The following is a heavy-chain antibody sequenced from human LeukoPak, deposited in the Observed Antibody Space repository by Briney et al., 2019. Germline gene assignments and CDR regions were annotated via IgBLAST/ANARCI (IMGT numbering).Heavy chain of an antibody. CDR1: GFTFSSYA. J-gene: IGHJ4*02. D-gene: IGHD1-14*01. CDR2: ISYDGSNK. Sequence: PGGSLRLSCAASGFTFSSYAMHWVRQAPGKGLEWVAVISYDGSNKYYADSVKGRFTISRDNSKNTLYLQMNSLRAEDTAVYYCAREAVYHRYYFDYWGQGTLVTVSS. CDR3: AREAVYHRYYFDY. V-gene: IGHV3-30*01.